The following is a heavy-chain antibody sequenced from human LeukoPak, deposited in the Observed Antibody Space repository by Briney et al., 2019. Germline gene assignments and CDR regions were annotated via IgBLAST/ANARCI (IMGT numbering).Heavy chain of an antibody. V-gene: IGHV3-30*02. Sequence: GGSLRLSCAASGFTFSSYSMNWVRQAPGKGLERVAFIRYDGNDKFYAESVKGRFTISRDNSKNTLYLQMNSLRVEDTAVYYCARGLFLSGYLDAFDIWGQGTVVTVSS. J-gene: IGHJ3*02. D-gene: IGHD3-22*01. CDR1: GFTFSSYS. CDR2: IRYDGNDK. CDR3: ARGLFLSGYLDAFDI.